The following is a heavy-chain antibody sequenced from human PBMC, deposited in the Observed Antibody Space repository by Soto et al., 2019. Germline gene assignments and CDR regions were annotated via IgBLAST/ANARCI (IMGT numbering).Heavy chain of an antibody. D-gene: IGHD6-19*01. CDR2: TNPSGGST. Sequence: ASVKVSCKASGYTFTSYYMHWVRQAPGQGLEWMGITNPSGGSTSYAQKFQGRVTMTRDTSTSTVYMELSSLRSEDTAVYYCARSAYSSGWYGAFDIWGQGTMVTVSS. V-gene: IGHV1-46*03. CDR3: ARSAYSSGWYGAFDI. J-gene: IGHJ3*02. CDR1: GYTFTSYY.